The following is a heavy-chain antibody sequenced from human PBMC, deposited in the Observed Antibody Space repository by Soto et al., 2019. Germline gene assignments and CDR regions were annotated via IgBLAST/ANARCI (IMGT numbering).Heavy chain of an antibody. Sequence: SETLSLTCAVSGYSISSGYYWGWIRQPPGKGLEWIGSIYHSGSTYYNPSLKSRVTISVDTSKNQFSLKLSSVTAADTAVYYCARGAYYDFWSGLFAADNWFDPWGQGTLVTVSS. CDR2: IYHSGST. J-gene: IGHJ5*02. CDR3: ARGAYYDFWSGLFAADNWFDP. V-gene: IGHV4-38-2*01. CDR1: GYSISSGYY. D-gene: IGHD3-3*01.